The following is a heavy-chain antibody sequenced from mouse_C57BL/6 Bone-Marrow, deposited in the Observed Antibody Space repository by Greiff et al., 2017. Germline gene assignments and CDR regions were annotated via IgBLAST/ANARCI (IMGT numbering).Heavy chain of an antibody. V-gene: IGHV2-3*01. CDR1: GFSLTSYG. Sequence: VQGVESGPGLVAPSQSLSITCTVSGFSLTSYGVSWVRQPPGTGLEWLGVIWGDGSTNYHSAPISRLIISKYNSKYQVFLKLNSLQTDDTATYYCAKERVVGGWAYWGQGTLVTVSA. D-gene: IGHD1-1*01. J-gene: IGHJ3*01. CDR2: IWGDGST. CDR3: AKERVVGGWAY.